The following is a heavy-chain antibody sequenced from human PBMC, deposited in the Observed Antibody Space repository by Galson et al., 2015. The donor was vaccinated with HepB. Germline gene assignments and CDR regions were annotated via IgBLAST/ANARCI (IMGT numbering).Heavy chain of an antibody. CDR2: LYYNGRT. D-gene: IGHD6-13*01. CDR1: GGSISSSNYY. V-gene: IGHV4-39*01. J-gene: IGHJ4*02. Sequence: ETLSLTCTVSGGSISSSNYYWAWIRQPRGKGLEWIGSLYYNGRTYYHPSLKSRVTVSGDTSKNQFSLKLISVTAADTAVYYCASLRGYSSSWDLDYWGQGTLVTVSS. CDR3: ASLRGYSSSWDLDY.